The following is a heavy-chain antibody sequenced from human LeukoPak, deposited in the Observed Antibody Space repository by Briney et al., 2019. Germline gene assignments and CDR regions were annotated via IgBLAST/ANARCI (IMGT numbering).Heavy chain of an antibody. CDR3: ARAYFRWRQLVNSWFDP. D-gene: IGHD6-13*01. CDR2: ISYDGSNK. J-gene: IGHJ5*02. Sequence: PGGSLRLSCAASGFTFSSYAMHWVRQAPGKGLAWVAVISYDGSNKYYADSVKGRFTVSRDNSKNTLYLQMNSLRAEDTAVYYCARAYFRWRQLVNSWFDPWGQGSLVTVSS. CDR1: GFTFSSYA. V-gene: IGHV3-30*04.